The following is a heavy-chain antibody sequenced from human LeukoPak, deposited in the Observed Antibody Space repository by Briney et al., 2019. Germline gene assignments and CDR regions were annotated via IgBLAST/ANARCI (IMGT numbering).Heavy chain of an antibody. Sequence: PGGSLRLSCAASGFTFSTYWMSWVRQAPGKGLEWVANINQDGSEKYYVDSVKGRFTISRDNAKNSLFLQMNSLRAEDTAVYYCARDPDYGGNSGLDYWGQGTLVTVSS. D-gene: IGHD4-23*01. CDR2: INQDGSEK. J-gene: IGHJ4*02. CDR1: GFTFSTYW. CDR3: ARDPDYGGNSGLDY. V-gene: IGHV3-7*01.